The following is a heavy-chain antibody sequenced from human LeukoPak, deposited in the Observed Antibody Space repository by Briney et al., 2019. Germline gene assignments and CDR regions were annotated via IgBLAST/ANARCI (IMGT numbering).Heavy chain of an antibody. J-gene: IGHJ6*03. CDR2: ISSSSSSTI. D-gene: IGHD5-12*01. CDR1: GFTFSSYS. CDR3: ARDRMGLYSGYGGEVGGVPYYMDV. V-gene: IGHV3-48*01. Sequence: PGGSLRLSCAASGFTFSSYSMNWVRQAPGKGLEWVSYISSSSSSTIYYADSVKGRFTISRDNAKNSLYLQMNSLRAEDTAVYYCARDRMGLYSGYGGEVGGVPYYMDVWGKGTTVTVSS.